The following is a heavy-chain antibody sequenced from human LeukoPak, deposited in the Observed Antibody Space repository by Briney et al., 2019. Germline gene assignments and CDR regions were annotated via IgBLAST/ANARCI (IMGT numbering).Heavy chain of an antibody. CDR1: GFTFSSYS. Sequence: GGSLRLSCAASGFTFSSYSMNWVRQAPGKGLEWVPSISSSSSYIYYADSVKGRFTISRDNAKNSLYLQMNSLRAEDTAVYYCAREPALDCGGDCYSIDYWGQGTLVTVSS. CDR2: ISSSSSYI. J-gene: IGHJ4*02. V-gene: IGHV3-21*01. D-gene: IGHD2-21*02. CDR3: AREPALDCGGDCYSIDY.